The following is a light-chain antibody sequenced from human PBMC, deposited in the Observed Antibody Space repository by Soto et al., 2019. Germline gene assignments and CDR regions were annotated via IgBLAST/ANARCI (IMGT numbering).Light chain of an antibody. CDR2: GAS. V-gene: IGKV3-20*01. CDR3: QQYSNWPLT. J-gene: IGKJ4*01. Sequence: EIVLTQSPGTLSLSPGERATLSCRASQSVSSSYLAWYQQKPGQAPRLLIYGASNRATGIPDRFSGSGSGTDFTLTISRLEPEDFAVYYCQQYSNWPLTFGGGTKVDIK. CDR1: QSVSSSY.